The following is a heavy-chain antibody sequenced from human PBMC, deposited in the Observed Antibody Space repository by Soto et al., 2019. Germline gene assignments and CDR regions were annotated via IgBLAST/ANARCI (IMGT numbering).Heavy chain of an antibody. CDR3: ARLSSSWYGSGMAV. Sequence: EVQLLESGGGLVQPGGSLRLSCAASGFTFSSYAMSWVRQAPGKGLEWVSAISGSGGSTYYADSVKGRFTISRDNSKNTLYLQMNSLRAEDTAVYYCARLSSSWYGSGMAVWGQGTTVTVSS. CDR1: GFTFSSYA. D-gene: IGHD6-13*01. CDR2: ISGSGGST. J-gene: IGHJ6*02. V-gene: IGHV3-23*01.